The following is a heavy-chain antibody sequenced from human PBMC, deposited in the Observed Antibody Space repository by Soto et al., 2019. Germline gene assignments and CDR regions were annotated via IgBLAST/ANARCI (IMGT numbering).Heavy chain of an antibody. D-gene: IGHD2-21*02. CDR1: NRVV. CDR2: TYYRSKWYN. CDR3: ARGLKFDY. V-gene: IGHV6-1*01. J-gene: IGHJ4*02. Sequence: NRVVSESIRQSPSRGLEWLGRTYYRSKWYNDYAESVKSRITINPDTSKNQFTLQLSSVTPEDTAVYYCARGLKFDYWGQGTLVTVSS.